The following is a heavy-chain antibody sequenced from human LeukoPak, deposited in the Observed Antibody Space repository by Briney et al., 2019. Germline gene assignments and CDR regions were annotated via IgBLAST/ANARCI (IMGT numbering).Heavy chain of an antibody. J-gene: IGHJ4*02. V-gene: IGHV3-23*01. CDR2: ISPGGGPT. D-gene: IGHD6-19*01. CDR1: GFTFSDYS. CDR3: ARDGSVAAEPAYFDY. Sequence: GGSLRLSCAASGFTFSDYSMNWVRQAPGKGLEWVSGISPGGGPTYYADSVKGRFTISRDDSKNTLYLQMKNLRAEDTALYYCARDGSVAAEPAYFDYWGQGTLVTVSS.